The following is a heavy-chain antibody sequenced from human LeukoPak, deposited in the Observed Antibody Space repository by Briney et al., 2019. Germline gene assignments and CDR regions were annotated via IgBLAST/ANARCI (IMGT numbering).Heavy chain of an antibody. V-gene: IGHV3-66*02. Sequence: GGSLRLSCATSGFTVSSNYMSWLRQAPGTGLEWVSVIYSGGSTYYADSVKGRFTISRDNSKNTLYLQMNSLRAEDTAVYYCARAATALDYWGQGTLVTVSS. CDR2: IYSGGST. CDR3: ARAATALDY. J-gene: IGHJ4*02. CDR1: GFTVSSNY. D-gene: IGHD2-21*02.